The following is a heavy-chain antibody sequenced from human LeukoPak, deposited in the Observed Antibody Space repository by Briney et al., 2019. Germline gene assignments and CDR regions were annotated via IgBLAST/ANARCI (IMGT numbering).Heavy chain of an antibody. D-gene: IGHD3-16*01. V-gene: IGHV1-24*01. Sequence: GASVKVSCKVSGYTLSELSMQWVRHAPRKGLEWIGGFDPEDGETIYAQKFQGRVTMTEDTSTDTAYMELSSLRSEDTAVFYCATDLGLILDYWGRGTLVTVSS. CDR1: GYTLSELS. J-gene: IGHJ4*02. CDR3: ATDLGLILDY. CDR2: FDPEDGET.